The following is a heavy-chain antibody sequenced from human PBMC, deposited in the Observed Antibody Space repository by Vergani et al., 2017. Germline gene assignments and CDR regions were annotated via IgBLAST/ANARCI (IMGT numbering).Heavy chain of an antibody. CDR2: INPSGGHT. Sequence: QVQVVQSGAEVKKSGASVKVSCKTSGYTFSNYYMHWVRQAPGQGLEWMGIINPSGGHTNYAQKFQGRVTMTRDTSTSTVYMELSSLRSEDTAIYYCARGDYGIVTGYRYWGQGPLVTVSA. V-gene: IGHV1-46*03. CDR3: ARGDYGIVTGYRY. J-gene: IGHJ4*02. CDR1: GYTFSNYY. D-gene: IGHD3-9*01.